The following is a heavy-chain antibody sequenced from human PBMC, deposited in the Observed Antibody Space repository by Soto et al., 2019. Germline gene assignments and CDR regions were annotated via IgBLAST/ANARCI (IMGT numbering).Heavy chain of an antibody. V-gene: IGHV4-59*08. CDR1: GGSISSYY. Sequence: QVQLQESGPGLVKPSETLSLTCTVSGGSISSYYWSWIRQPPGKGLEWIGYIYYSGSTNYNPSLTNHVSITXXTXKXXSSLKLASVPAADTAVYYWARHRPSYSRGPSPFDYWGQGTLVTVSS. D-gene: IGHD6-19*01. J-gene: IGHJ4*02. CDR3: ARHRPSYSRGPSPFDY. CDR2: IYYSGST.